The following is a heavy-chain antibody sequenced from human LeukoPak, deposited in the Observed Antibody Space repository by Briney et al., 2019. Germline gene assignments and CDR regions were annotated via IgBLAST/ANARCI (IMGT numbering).Heavy chain of an antibody. CDR2: INPNSGGT. CDR3: ARTLGYCSSTSCYGGGFDY. Sequence: ASVKVSCEASGYTFTGYYMHWVRQAPGQGLEWMGWINPNSGGTNYAQKFQGRVTMTRDTSISTAYMELSRLRSDDTAVYYCARTLGYCSSTSCYGGGFDYWGQGTLVTVSS. J-gene: IGHJ4*02. D-gene: IGHD2-2*01. CDR1: GYTFTGYY. V-gene: IGHV1-2*02.